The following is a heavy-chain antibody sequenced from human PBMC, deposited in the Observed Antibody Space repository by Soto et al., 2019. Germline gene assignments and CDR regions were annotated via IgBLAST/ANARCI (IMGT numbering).Heavy chain of an antibody. CDR3: VYSRIRGNVEKYYFDY. Sequence: GGSLRLSCSASGFTFSSYAMHWVRQAPGKGLEYVSAISSNGGSTYYADSVKGRFTISRDNSKNTLYLQMSRLRAEDTAVYYCVYSRIRGNVEKYYFDYWGQGTLVTVSS. V-gene: IGHV3-64D*08. CDR2: ISSNGGST. J-gene: IGHJ4*02. CDR1: GFTFSSYA. D-gene: IGHD1-1*01.